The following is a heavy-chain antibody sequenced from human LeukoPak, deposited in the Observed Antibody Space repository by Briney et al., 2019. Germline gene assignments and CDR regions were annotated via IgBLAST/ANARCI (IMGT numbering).Heavy chain of an antibody. CDR3: ARVGSGWSKNGMDV. Sequence: SETLSLTCAVYGGSFSGYYWSWIRQPPGKGLEWIGEINHSGSTNYNPSLKSRVTISVDTSKNQFSLKLSSVTAADTAVYYCARVGSGWSKNGMDVWGQGTTVTVSS. D-gene: IGHD6-19*01. J-gene: IGHJ6*02. CDR2: INHSGST. CDR1: GGSFSGYY. V-gene: IGHV4-34*01.